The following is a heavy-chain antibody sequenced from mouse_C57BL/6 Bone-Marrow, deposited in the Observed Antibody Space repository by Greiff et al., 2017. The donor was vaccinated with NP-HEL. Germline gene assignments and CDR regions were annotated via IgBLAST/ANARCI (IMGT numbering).Heavy chain of an antibody. Sequence: VKVVESGPELVKPGASVKISCKASGYAFSSSWMNWVKQRPGKGLEWIGRIYPGDGDTNYNGKFKGKATLTADKSSSTAYMQLSSLTSEDSAVYFCARPTGKWGQGTTLTVSS. D-gene: IGHD4-1*02. J-gene: IGHJ2*01. CDR1: GYAFSSSW. CDR2: IYPGDGDT. CDR3: ARPTGK. V-gene: IGHV1-82*01.